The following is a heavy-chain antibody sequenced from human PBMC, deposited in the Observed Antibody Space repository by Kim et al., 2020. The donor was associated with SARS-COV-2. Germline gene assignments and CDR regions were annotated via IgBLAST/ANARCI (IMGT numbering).Heavy chain of an antibody. V-gene: IGHV4-59*01. CDR2: T. CDR3: GGREMTGYYDH. D-gene: IGHD3-9*01. J-gene: IGHJ4*02. Sequence: TNSNPSLEGRVTISVDTSKNQFSLKLSSVTSADTAVYYCGGREMTGYYDHWGQGTLVTVSS.